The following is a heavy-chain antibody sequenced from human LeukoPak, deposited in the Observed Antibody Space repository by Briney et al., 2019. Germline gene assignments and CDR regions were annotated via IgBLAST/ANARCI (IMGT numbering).Heavy chain of an antibody. V-gene: IGHV3-21*01. CDR1: GFTFSSYS. J-gene: IGHJ4*02. CDR3: ASEWEKADY. CDR2: ISSSSSYI. Sequence: PGGSLRLSCAASGFTFSSYSMNWVRQAPGKGLEWVSSISSSSSYIYYADSVKGGFTISRDNAKNSLYLQMNSLRAEDTAVYYCASEWEKADYWGQGTLVTVSS. D-gene: IGHD1-26*01.